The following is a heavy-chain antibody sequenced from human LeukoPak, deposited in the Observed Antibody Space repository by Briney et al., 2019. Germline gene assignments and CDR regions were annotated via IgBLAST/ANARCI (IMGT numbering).Heavy chain of an antibody. J-gene: IGHJ6*04. V-gene: IGHV3-74*01. D-gene: IGHD3-9*01. CDR1: GSTFSSYW. CDR3: ARENYGYFDWLSYYYYGMDV. Sequence: GGSLRLSCAASGSTFSSYWMHWVRQAPGKGLVWVSRINSDGRSTSYADSVKGRFTISRDNAKNTLYLQMNSLRAEDTAVYYCARENYGYFDWLSYYYYGMDVWGKGTTVTVSS. CDR2: INSDGRST.